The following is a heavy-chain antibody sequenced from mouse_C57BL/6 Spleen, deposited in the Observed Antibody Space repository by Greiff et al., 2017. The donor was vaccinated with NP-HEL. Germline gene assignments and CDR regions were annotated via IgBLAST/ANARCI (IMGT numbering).Heavy chain of an antibody. J-gene: IGHJ1*03. CDR1: GYTFTDYY. Sequence: EVQLQQSGPELVKPGASVKISCKASGYTFTDYYMNWVKQSHGKSLEWIGDINPNNGGTSYNQKFKGKATLTVDKSSSTAYMELRSLTSEDSAVYYCAREHYYGSSPWYFDVWGTGTTVTVSS. CDR3: AREHYYGSSPWYFDV. CDR2: INPNNGGT. V-gene: IGHV1-26*01. D-gene: IGHD1-1*01.